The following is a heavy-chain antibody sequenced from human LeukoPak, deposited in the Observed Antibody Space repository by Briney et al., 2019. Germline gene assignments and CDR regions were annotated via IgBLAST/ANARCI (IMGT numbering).Heavy chain of an antibody. J-gene: IGHJ4*02. CDR1: GFTFSSYE. V-gene: IGHV3-48*03. CDR3: ARARYYFDY. CDR2: ISSSGSTT. Sequence: GGSLRLSCAASGFTFSSYEMNWVRQAPGKGLEWVSYISSSGSTTYYTDSVKGRFTHSRDNAKNSLYLQMNSLRDEDTAVYYCARARYYFDYWGQGTLVTVSS.